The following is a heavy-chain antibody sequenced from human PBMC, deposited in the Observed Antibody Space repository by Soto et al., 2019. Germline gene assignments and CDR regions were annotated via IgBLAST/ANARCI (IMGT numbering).Heavy chain of an antibody. Sequence: GASVKVSCKASGYTFTSYGISWVRQAPGQGLEWMGWISAYNGNTNYAQKLQGRVTMTTDTSTSTAYMELRSLRSDDTAVYYCASMYDCSGGSCYSVDHDASDIWGQGTMVTVSS. CDR3: ASMYDCSGGSCYSVDHDASDI. J-gene: IGHJ3*02. CDR1: GYTFTSYG. D-gene: IGHD2-15*01. CDR2: ISAYNGNT. V-gene: IGHV1-18*01.